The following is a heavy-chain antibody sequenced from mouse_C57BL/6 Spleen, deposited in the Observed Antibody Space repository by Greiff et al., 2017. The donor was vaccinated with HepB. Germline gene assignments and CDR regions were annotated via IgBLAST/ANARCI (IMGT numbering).Heavy chain of an antibody. CDR3: AREDYYGPNGGYFDV. J-gene: IGHJ1*03. Sequence: QVQLQQSGPELVKPGASVKISCKASGYAFSSSWMNWVKQRPGKGLEWIGRIYPGDGDTNYNGKFKGKATLTADKSSSTAYMQLSSLTSEDSAVYFCAREDYYGPNGGYFDVWGTGTTVTVSS. V-gene: IGHV1-82*01. D-gene: IGHD1-1*01. CDR2: IYPGDGDT. CDR1: GYAFSSSW.